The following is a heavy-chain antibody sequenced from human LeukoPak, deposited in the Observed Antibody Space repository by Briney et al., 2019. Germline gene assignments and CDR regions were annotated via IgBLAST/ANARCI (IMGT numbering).Heavy chain of an antibody. Sequence: GGSLRLSCAAAGFTFSSYAMHWVRQAPGKGLEWVAVISYDGSNKYYADSVKGRFTISRDNSKNTLYLQMNSLRAEDTAVYYCHLGATNGFDYWGQGTLVTVSS. CDR2: ISYDGSNK. V-gene: IGHV3-30-3*01. CDR1: GFTFSSYA. D-gene: IGHD1-26*01. J-gene: IGHJ4*02. CDR3: HLGATNGFDY.